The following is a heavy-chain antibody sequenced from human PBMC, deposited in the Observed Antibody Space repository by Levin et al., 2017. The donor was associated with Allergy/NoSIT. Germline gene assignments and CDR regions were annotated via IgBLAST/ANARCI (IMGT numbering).Heavy chain of an antibody. J-gene: IGHJ3*02. CDR1: GNIFSSYG. Sequence: ASVKVSCKAAGNIFSSYGFTWVRQAPGQGLEWMGWVSAYNGHTDYAQQFQHRVTMTADTSTSTAYMELGSLRSDDTAVYYCASPRGSYLGGAFDIWGQGTKVTVS. CDR2: VSAYNGHT. V-gene: IGHV1-18*01. D-gene: IGHD2/OR15-2a*01. CDR3: ASPRGSYLGGAFDI.